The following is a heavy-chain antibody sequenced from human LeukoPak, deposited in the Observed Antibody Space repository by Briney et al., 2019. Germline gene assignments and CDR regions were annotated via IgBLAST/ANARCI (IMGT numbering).Heavy chain of an antibody. CDR1: GYTLTELS. D-gene: IGHD1/OR15-1a*01. CDR3: ARGAVNRYNWNNDNYYYYYMDV. J-gene: IGHJ6*03. Sequence: GASVKVSCKVSGYTLTELSMHWVRQAPGKGLEWMGGFDPEDGETIYAQKFQGRVTMTEDTSTDTAYMELSSLRSEDTAVYYCARGAVNRYNWNNDNYYYYYMDVWGKGTTVTISS. V-gene: IGHV1-24*01. CDR2: FDPEDGET.